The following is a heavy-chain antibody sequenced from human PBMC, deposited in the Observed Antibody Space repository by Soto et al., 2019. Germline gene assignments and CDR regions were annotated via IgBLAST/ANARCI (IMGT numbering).Heavy chain of an antibody. D-gene: IGHD2-21*02. CDR2: VYHTGDT. CDR1: GGTVASSHW. J-gene: IGHJ5*02. Sequence: SETLSLTCGVSGGTVASSHWWSWVRQSPGRGLEWIGNVYHTGDTNFNPSLQSRVTFSVGKSNNQFSLRLTSVTAADTAVYFCAREIVTAGGNNYFDPWGPGTLVTVSS. CDR3: AREIVTAGGNNYFDP. V-gene: IGHV4-4*02.